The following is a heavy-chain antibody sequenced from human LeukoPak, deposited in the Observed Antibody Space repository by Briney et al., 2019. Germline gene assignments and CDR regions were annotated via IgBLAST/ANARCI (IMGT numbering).Heavy chain of an antibody. D-gene: IGHD3-16*02. J-gene: IGHJ4*02. CDR2: ISSSSSYI. V-gene: IGHV3-21*01. CDR1: GFTFSSCS. CDR3: ARVTDDYVWGSYRSHLDY. Sequence: GGSLRLSCAASGFTFSSCSMNWVRQAPGKGLEWVSSISSSSSYIYYADSVKGRFTISRDNAKNSLYLQMNSLRAEDTAVYYCARVTDDYVWGSYRSHLDYWGQGTLVTVSS.